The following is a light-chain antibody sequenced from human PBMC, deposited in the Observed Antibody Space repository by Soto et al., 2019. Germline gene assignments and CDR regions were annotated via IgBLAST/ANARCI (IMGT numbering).Light chain of an antibody. CDR1: SSDVSGYNY. CDR2: EVT. J-gene: IGLJ2*01. V-gene: IGLV2-14*01. Sequence: QSVLTQPASVSGSLGQSITISCTGTSSDVSGYNYVSWYQQHPGKDPKVVIFEVTKRPSGVSSRFSGSKSGNTASLTVSGLQAEDEGDYYCSSYTSSRTVLFGGGTKVTVL. CDR3: SSYTSSRTVL.